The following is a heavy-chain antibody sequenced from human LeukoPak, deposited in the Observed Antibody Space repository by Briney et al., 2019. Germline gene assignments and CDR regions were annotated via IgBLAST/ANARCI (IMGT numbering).Heavy chain of an antibody. D-gene: IGHD3-22*01. J-gene: IGHJ4*02. CDR2: ISSSSSYI. CDR3: ARDSYDYYDSSGYPDY. Sequence: GGSLRLSCAVSGFTFSSYSMNWVRQAPGKGLEWVSSISSSSSYIYYADSVKGRFTISRDNAKNSLYLQMNSLRAEDTAVYYCARDSYDYYDSSGYPDYWGQGTLVTVSS. CDR1: GFTFSSYS. V-gene: IGHV3-21*01.